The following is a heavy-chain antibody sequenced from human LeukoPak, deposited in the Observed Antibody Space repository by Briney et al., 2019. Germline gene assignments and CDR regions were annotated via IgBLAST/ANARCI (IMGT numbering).Heavy chain of an antibody. CDR2: INPNSGGT. CDR1: GYTVTGYY. J-gene: IGHJ5*02. D-gene: IGHD6-13*01. CDR3: ARELAEASDAFDP. Sequence: ASVKLSCTASGYTVTGYYIHWGRQAPGQGLEWKGWINPNSGGTNNEHKFHGRGTMTRETSISTAYMELRRLRSDDTAVYYCARELAEASDAFDPWGQGTLVTVSS. V-gene: IGHV1-2*07.